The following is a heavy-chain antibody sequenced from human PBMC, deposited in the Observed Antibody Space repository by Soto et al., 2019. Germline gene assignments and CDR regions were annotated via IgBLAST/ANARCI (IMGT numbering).Heavy chain of an antibody. CDR1: GFTLSDFA. Sequence: HVPLVESGGGVVQPGRSLRLSCAVSGFTLSDFAMHWVRQAPGRGLEWVAFLSYDGNTKSYADSVKGRFTISRDTSMNTLFLQMNSLRAEDTAVYYCARDIVAGSYFDYWGQGNLVTVSS. CDR2: LSYDGNTK. J-gene: IGHJ4*02. D-gene: IGHD6-19*01. CDR3: ARDIVAGSYFDY. V-gene: IGHV3-30-3*01.